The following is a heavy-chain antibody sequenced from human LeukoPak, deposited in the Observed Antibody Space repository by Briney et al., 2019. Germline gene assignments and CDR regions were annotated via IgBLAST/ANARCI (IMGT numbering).Heavy chain of an antibody. Sequence: AGGFLRLSCAASGFTFSSYSMNWVRQAPGKGLEWVSSISSSSSYIYYADSVKGRFTISRDNAKNSLYLQMNSLRAEDTAVYYCARDRIDYGDLPADYWGQGTLVTVSS. CDR3: ARDRIDYGDLPADY. V-gene: IGHV3-21*01. CDR2: ISSSSSYI. J-gene: IGHJ4*02. CDR1: GFTFSSYS. D-gene: IGHD4-17*01.